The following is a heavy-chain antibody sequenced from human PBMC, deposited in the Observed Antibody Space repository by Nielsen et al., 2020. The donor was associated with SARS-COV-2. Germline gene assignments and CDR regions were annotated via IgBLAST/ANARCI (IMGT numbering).Heavy chain of an antibody. CDR3: ARGPGYGNSLIDF. Sequence: GGSLRLSCAAAGFGLDDYGMIWVRQAPGKGLEWVAGISWNGGDTNYADSVKGRFTISRDNRKNSLSLEMNSLRPDDTAFYHCARGPGYGNSLIDFWGQGTLVTVSS. D-gene: IGHD4-23*01. V-gene: IGHV3-20*01. J-gene: IGHJ4*02. CDR1: GFGLDDYG. CDR2: ISWNGGDT.